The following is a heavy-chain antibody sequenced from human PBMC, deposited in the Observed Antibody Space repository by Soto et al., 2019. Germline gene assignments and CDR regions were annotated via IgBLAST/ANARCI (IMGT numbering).Heavy chain of an antibody. D-gene: IGHD3-10*01. CDR2: IYYSGST. J-gene: IGHJ4*02. CDR1: CGSISSYY. CDR3: ARVNSYYGSGSYYNVFDY. V-gene: IGHV4-59*01. Sequence: SETLSLTFTVSCGSISSYYWSWIRQPPGKGLEWIGYIYYSGSTNYNPSLKSRVTISVDTSKNQFSLKLSSVTAADTAVYYCARVNSYYGSGSYYNVFDYWGQGTLVTVSS.